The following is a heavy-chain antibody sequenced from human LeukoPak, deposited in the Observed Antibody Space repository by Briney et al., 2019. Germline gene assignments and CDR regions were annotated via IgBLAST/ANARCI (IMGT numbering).Heavy chain of an antibody. J-gene: IGHJ4*02. CDR1: GGSISSYY. V-gene: IGHV4-4*07. D-gene: IGHD3-10*01. CDR2: IYTSGST. CDR3: ARVSYYYGSGSYLVDY. Sequence: SETLSLTCTVSGGSISSYYWSWIRQPAGKGLEWIGCIYTSGSTNYNPSLKSRVTMSVDTSKNQFSLKLSSVTAADTAVYYCARVSYYYGSGSYLVDYWGQGTLVTVSS.